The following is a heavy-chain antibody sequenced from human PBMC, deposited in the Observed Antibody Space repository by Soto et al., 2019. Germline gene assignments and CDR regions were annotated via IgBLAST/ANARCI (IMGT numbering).Heavy chain of an antibody. CDR1: GVTFITYS. CDR3: ARDGGTYFVY. V-gene: IGHV3-74*01. D-gene: IGHD3-16*01. J-gene: IGHJ4*02. Sequence: VGSLSLCCAASGVTFITYSMHLVRQAPGKGLVWVSRLDNDGTNTRYADSVKGRFTVSRDNGKNTVYLQMDSLRAEDTAVYYCARDGGTYFVYCGQGPMVTVST. CDR2: LDNDGTNT.